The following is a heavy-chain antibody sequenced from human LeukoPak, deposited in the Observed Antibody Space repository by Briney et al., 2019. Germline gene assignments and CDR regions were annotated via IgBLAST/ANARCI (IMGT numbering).Heavy chain of an antibody. D-gene: IGHD3-22*01. CDR3: ARVPFANKHDSSGYTTERVDY. CDR1: GGSFSGYY. CDR2: INHSGST. J-gene: IGHJ4*02. V-gene: IGHV4-34*01. Sequence: SETLSLTCAVYGGSFSGYYWSWIRQPPGKGLEWIGEINHSGSTNYNPSLKSRVTISVDTSKNQFSLKLSSVTAADTAVYYCARVPFANKHDSSGYTTERVDYWGQGTLVTVSS.